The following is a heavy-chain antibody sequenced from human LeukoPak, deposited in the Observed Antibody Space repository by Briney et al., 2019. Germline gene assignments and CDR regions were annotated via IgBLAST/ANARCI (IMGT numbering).Heavy chain of an antibody. CDR1: GFTFSSYA. D-gene: IGHD3-22*01. CDR3: ARADYYDSSGYNDY. V-gene: IGHV3-23*01. CDR2: ISGSGSRT. J-gene: IGHJ4*02. Sequence: TGGSLRLSCAASGFTFSSYAMSWVRQAPGKGLEWVSTISGSGSRTYYADSVKGRFTISRDNSKNTLYLQMASLRAEDTAVYYCARADYYDSSGYNDYWGQGTLVTVSS.